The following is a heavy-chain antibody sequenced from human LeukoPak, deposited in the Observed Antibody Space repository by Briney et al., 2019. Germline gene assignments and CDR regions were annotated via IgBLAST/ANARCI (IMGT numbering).Heavy chain of an antibody. V-gene: IGHV4-4*09. D-gene: IGHD7-27*01. CDR2: IYTSGST. Sequence: SETLSLTCTVSGGSISSYYWSWIRQPPGKGLEWIGYIYTSGSTNYNPSLKSQVTISVDTSKNQFSLKLSSVTAADTAVYYCASTQLGGWTAFDIWGQGTMVTVSS. J-gene: IGHJ3*02. CDR1: GGSISSYY. CDR3: ASTQLGGWTAFDI.